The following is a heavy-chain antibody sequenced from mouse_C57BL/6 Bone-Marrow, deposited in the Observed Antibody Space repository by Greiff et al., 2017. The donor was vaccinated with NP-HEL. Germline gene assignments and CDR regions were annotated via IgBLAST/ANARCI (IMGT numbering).Heavy chain of an antibody. CDR3: ALWLRRRFDY. D-gene: IGHD2-2*01. CDR1: GYSITSGYY. V-gene: IGHV3-6*01. Sequence: EVKLMESGPGLVKPSQSLSLTCSVTGYSITSGYYWNWIRQFPGNKLEWMGYISYDGSNNYNPSLKNRISITRDTSKNQFFLKLNSVTTEDTATYYCALWLRRRFDYWGQGTTLTVSS. J-gene: IGHJ2*01. CDR2: ISYDGSN.